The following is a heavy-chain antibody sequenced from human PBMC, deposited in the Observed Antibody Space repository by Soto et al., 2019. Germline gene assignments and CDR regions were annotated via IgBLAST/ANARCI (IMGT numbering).Heavy chain of an antibody. V-gene: IGHV3-66*01. D-gene: IGHD5-18*01. CDR1: GFTVSSNY. CDR3: AREYSYGYYYYYAMDV. Sequence: EVQLVESGGGLVQPGGSLRLSCAASGFTVSSNYMSCVRQAPGKGLEWVSVIYSGGSTYYADSVKGRFTISRDNSKNTLYLQMDSRRAEDTAVYYCAREYSYGYYYYYAMDVWGQGTKVTVSS. CDR2: IYSGGST. J-gene: IGHJ6*02.